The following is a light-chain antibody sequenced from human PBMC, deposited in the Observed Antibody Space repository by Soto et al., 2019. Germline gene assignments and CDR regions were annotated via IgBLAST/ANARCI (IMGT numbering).Light chain of an antibody. J-gene: IGKJ1*01. V-gene: IGKV4-1*01. CDR3: QQYYNTPWT. CDR1: QSVLYSSNNKNY. CDR2: WAS. Sequence: DIVMTQSPESLAVSLGERATNNCKSNQSVLYSSNNKNYLAWYQQKPGQPPKLLIYWASTRESGVPDRFSGSGSGTDFTLTISSLQAEDVAVYYCQQYYNTPWTFGQGTKVEIK.